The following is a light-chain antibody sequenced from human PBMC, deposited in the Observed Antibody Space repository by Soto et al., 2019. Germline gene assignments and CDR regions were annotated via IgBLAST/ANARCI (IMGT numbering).Light chain of an antibody. Sequence: QSVLTQPASVSGCPGQSITISCTVTGSDVRTYNLVSWYQQHPGKVPKLIIYEASKRPSGVSNRFSGSQPGNTASLTVSGLQAEDEADYYCCSYAGDNTYVFGSGTKVTVL. V-gene: IGLV2-23*01. CDR3: CSYAGDNTYV. J-gene: IGLJ1*01. CDR2: EAS. CDR1: GSDVRTYNL.